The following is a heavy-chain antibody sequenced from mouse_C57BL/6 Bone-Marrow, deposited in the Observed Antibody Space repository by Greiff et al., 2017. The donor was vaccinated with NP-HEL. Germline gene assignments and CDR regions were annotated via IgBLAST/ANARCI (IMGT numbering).Heavy chain of an antibody. CDR2: ISYDGSN. D-gene: IGHD2-4*01. Sequence: DVQLQESGPGLVKPSQSLSLTCSVTGYSITSGYYWNWIRQFPGNKLEWMGYISYDGSNNYNPSLKNRISITRDTSKNQFFLKLNSVTTEDTATYYCARGLRPFAYWGQGTLVTVSA. J-gene: IGHJ3*01. V-gene: IGHV3-6*01. CDR1: GYSITSGYY. CDR3: ARGLRPFAY.